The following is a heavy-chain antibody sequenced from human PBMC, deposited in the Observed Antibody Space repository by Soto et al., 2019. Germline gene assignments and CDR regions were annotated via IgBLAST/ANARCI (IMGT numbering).Heavy chain of an antibody. Sequence: EVQLVESGGGLVQPGGSLRLSCAASGFTFSSYWMSWVRQAPGKGLEWVANIKQDGSEKYYVDSVKGRFTISRDNAKHSLYLQMNSRRAEDTAVYYCARAIRYYDILTGLFDYWGQGTLVTVSS. CDR2: IKQDGSEK. CDR3: ARAIRYYDILTGLFDY. D-gene: IGHD3-9*01. CDR1: GFTFSSYW. J-gene: IGHJ4*02. V-gene: IGHV3-7*01.